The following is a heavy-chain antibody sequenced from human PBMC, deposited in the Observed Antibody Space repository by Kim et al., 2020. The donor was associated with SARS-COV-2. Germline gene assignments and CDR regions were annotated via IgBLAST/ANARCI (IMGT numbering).Heavy chain of an antibody. J-gene: IGHJ4*02. CDR3: ARDRLGIIDY. Sequence: STSYAQKFQGRVTMTRDTSTSTVYMELSSLRSEDTAVYYCARDRLGIIDYWGQGTLVTVSS. D-gene: IGHD2-15*01. V-gene: IGHV1-46*01. CDR2: ST.